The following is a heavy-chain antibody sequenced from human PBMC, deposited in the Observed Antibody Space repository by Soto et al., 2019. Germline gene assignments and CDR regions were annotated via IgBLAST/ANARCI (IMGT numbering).Heavy chain of an antibody. V-gene: IGHV1-3*01. CDR3: ARGGFYDSSGARNYYYYGMNV. CDR1: GYTFTSFA. CDR2: INAGNGNT. Sequence: ASVKVSCKDSGYTFTSFAIHWVRQAPGQRLEWMGWINAGNGNTNYAQNFQGRVTMTTDTSTSTAYMELRSLRSDDMAMYYCARGGFYDSSGARNYYYYGMNVWGQGTTVTVSS. J-gene: IGHJ6*02. D-gene: IGHD3-22*01.